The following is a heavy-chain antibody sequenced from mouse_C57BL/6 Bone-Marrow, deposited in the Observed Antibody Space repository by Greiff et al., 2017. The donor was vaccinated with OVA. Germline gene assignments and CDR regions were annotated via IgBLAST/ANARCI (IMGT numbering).Heavy chain of an antibody. Sequence: VKLQQPGAELVKPGASVKVSCKASGYTFTSYWMHWVKQRPGQGLEWIGRIHPSDSDTNSTQKFKGKATLTVDKTSSTAYMQLMSLTSEDSAVYYCAKIYDGYYYFDYWGQGTTLTVSS. CDR1: GYTFTSYW. J-gene: IGHJ2*01. V-gene: IGHV1-74*01. CDR2: IHPSDSDT. D-gene: IGHD2-3*01. CDR3: AKIYDGYYYFDY.